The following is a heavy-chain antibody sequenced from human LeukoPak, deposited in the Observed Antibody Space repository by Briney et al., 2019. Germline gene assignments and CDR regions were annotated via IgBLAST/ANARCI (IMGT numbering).Heavy chain of an antibody. D-gene: IGHD3-10*01. CDR1: GGSISSYY. V-gene: IGHV4-59*01. Sequence: SETLSLTCTVSGGSISSYYWSWIRQPPGKGLEWIGYIYYSGSTNYNPSLKSRVTISVDTSKNQFSLKLSSVTAADTAVYYCARGGSGSFPFDYWGQGTLVTVSS. J-gene: IGHJ4*02. CDR2: IYYSGST. CDR3: ARGGSGSFPFDY.